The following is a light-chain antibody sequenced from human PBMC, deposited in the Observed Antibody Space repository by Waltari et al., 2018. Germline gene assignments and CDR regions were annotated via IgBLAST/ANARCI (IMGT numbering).Light chain of an antibody. CDR3: QQVRSYPLT. CDR1: QSISTY. Sequence: SQMTQSPSSLSASVGDRVTITSRASQSISTYFDWYQQKPGKAPNLLIYAASTLQSGVPSRLIGSGSGTAFTLTISSLLPEDYATYYCQQVRSYPLTFGGGTTVEIK. J-gene: IGKJ4*01. CDR2: AAS. V-gene: IGKV1-9*01.